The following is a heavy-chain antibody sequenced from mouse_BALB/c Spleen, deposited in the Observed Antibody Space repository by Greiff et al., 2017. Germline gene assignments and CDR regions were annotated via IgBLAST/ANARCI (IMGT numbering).Heavy chain of an antibody. V-gene: IGHV1S137*01. D-gene: IGHD1-2*01. Sequence: QVQLQQSGAELVRPGVSVKISCKGSGYTFTDYAMHWVKQSHAKSLEWIGVISTYYGDASYNQKFKGKATMTVDKSSSTAYMELARLTSEDSAIYYCARSITAATFYFDYGGQGTTLTVSS. CDR2: ISTYYGDA. CDR1: GYTFTDYA. CDR3: ARSITAATFYFDY. J-gene: IGHJ2*01.